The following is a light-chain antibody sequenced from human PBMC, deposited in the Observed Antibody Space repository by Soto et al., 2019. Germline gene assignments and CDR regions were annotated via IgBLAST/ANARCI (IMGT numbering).Light chain of an antibody. CDR1: SSDVGGYNY. J-gene: IGLJ1*01. Sequence: QSALTQPASVSGSPGQSITISCTGTSSDVGGYNYVSWYQQHPGKAPKLMMSEVSNRPSGVSNRFSGSKSGNTASLTISGLQSEDEAEYYCHSYTSSSTFVFGTGTKVTVL. CDR2: EVS. V-gene: IGLV2-14*01. CDR3: HSYTSSSTFV.